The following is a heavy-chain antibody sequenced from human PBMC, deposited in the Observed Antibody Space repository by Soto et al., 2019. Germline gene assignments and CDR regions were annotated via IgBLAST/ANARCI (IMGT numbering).Heavy chain of an antibody. J-gene: IGHJ4*02. CDR1: GFTFSRYG. Sequence: EVQLLESGGGLVQPGESLRLSCAASGFTFSRYGMSWVRQAPGKGLEWVSSVRASGDSTYYADSVKGRFTISRDNSKDTLYLKMSSLTADDPAVYYCARDGTSWNGGGYWGQGTLVTVSS. D-gene: IGHD6-13*01. CDR2: VRASGDST. CDR3: ARDGTSWNGGGY. V-gene: IGHV3-23*01.